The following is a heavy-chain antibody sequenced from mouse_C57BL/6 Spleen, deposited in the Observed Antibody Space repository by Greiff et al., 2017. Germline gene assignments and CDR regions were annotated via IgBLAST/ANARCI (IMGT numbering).Heavy chain of an antibody. Sequence: EVKVVESGEGLVKPGGSLKLSCAASGFTFSSYAMSWVRQTPEKRLEWVAYISSGGDYIYYADTVKGRFTISRDNARNTLYLQMSSLKSEDTAMYYCTREDYDRGAYWGQGTLVTVAA. CDR2: ISSGGDYI. CDR3: TREDYDRGAY. D-gene: IGHD2-3*01. J-gene: IGHJ3*01. V-gene: IGHV5-9-1*02. CDR1: GFTFSSYA.